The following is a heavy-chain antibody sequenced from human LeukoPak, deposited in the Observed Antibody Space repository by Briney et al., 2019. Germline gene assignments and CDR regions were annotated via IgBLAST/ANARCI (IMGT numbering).Heavy chain of an antibody. D-gene: IGHD5-12*01. V-gene: IGHV3-23*01. CDR2: ISGSADNI. CDR1: GFTFSNPD. J-gene: IGHJ4*02. CDR3: AKLKRYSGYGENYFDY. Sequence: GGSLRLSCAASGFTFSNPDMSWVRQAPGKGLEWVSGISGSADNIDYADSVKGPFTISRDNSKNTLYLQMNSLRAEDTAVYYCAKLKRYSGYGENYFDYWGQGTLVTVSS.